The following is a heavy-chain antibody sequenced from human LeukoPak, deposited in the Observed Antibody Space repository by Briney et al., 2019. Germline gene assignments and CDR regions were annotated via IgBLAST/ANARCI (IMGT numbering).Heavy chain of an antibody. CDR1: GDSFSSNSAA. CDR2: TYYRSKWFI. V-gene: IGHV6-1*01. CDR3: TRSDCSSGRCPGFDN. Sequence: SQTFSLTCGISGDSFSSNSAAWNWIRQSPSRGLEWLGRTYYRSKWFINYAPFVKSRIIINPDTPKNQVSLQLNSVTPEDTAVYYCTRSDCSSGRCPGFDNWGQGTLVTVSS. D-gene: IGHD6-19*01. J-gene: IGHJ4*02.